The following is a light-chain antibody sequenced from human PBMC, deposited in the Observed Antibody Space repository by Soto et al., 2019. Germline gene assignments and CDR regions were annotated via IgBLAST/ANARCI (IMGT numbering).Light chain of an antibody. CDR3: QQYYSVPYT. V-gene: IGKV4-1*01. CDR2: WAS. J-gene: IGKJ2*01. Sequence: DIVMTQSPDSLTVSLGERATVNCKSSQSVLYSSNNKNYLAWYQQKPGQPPKLLLYWASTRESGVPDRFSGSGSGTDLSLTISSLQAEDVAVYYCQQYYSVPYTFGQGTKLEIK. CDR1: QSVLYSSNNKNY.